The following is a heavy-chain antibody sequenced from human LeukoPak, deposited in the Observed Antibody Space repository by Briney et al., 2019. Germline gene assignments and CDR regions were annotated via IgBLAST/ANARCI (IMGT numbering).Heavy chain of an antibody. Sequence: GESLKIPCKGSGYIFTSYWIGWVRQMPGKGLEWMGIIYPGDSDTRYSPAFQGQVTISADKSISTAYLQWSSLKASDTAMYYCASLGTAVEMATISRNFDYWGQGTLVTVSS. V-gene: IGHV5-51*01. CDR1: GYIFTSYW. CDR3: ASLGTAVEMATISRNFDY. J-gene: IGHJ4*02. D-gene: IGHD5-24*01. CDR2: IYPGDSDT.